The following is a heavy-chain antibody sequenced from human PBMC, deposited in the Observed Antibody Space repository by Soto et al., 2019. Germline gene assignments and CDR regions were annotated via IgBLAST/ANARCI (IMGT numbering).Heavy chain of an antibody. J-gene: IGHJ5*02. CDR1: GFRFSDYY. CDR3: ARDPSGHDFPVYGQIDL. Sequence: QVQLVESGGGLVKPGGSLRLSCAASGFRFSDYYMGWIRQAPGKGLEWLAYVTREGRTDFVADSVKGRFTSSRDNAQNSRHLQMTSLRVEDTAVYYCARDPSGHDFPVYGQIDLWGQGTRVTVSS. D-gene: IGHD5-12*01. V-gene: IGHV3-11*01. CDR2: VTREGRTD.